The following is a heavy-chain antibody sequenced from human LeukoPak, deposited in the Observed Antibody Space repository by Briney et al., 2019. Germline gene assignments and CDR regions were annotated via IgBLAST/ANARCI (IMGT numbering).Heavy chain of an antibody. D-gene: IGHD6-19*01. J-gene: IGHJ4*02. CDR3: AARRGYSSGWYDQDY. CDR2: ISAYNGNT. V-gene: IGHV1-18*01. Sequence: ASVKVSCKASGYTLTSYGISWVRQAPGQGLEWMGWISAYNGNTNYAQKLQGRVTMTTDTSTSTAYMELRSLRSDDTAVYYCAARRGYSSGWYDQDYWGQGTLVTVSS. CDR1: GYTLTSYG.